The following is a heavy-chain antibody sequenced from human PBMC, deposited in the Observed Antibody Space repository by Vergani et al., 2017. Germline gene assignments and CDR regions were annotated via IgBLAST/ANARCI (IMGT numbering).Heavy chain of an antibody. CDR2: IYSGGSST. CDR1: GFTFSSYA. CDR3: AKGYDFWSGYNDY. D-gene: IGHD3-3*01. J-gene: IGHJ4*02. V-gene: IGHV3-23*03. Sequence: VQLVESGGGLVQPGGSLRLSCAASGFTFSSYAMSWVRQAPGKGLEWVSVIYSGGSSTYYADSVKGRFTISRDNSKNTLYLQMNSLRAEDTAVYYCAKGYDFWSGYNDYWGQGTLVTVSS.